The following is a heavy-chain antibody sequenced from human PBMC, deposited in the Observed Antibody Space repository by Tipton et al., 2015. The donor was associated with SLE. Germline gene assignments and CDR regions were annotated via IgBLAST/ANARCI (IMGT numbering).Heavy chain of an antibody. Sequence: SLRLSCAASVFIFSDYGMHWVRQAPGKGLEWVTFIRFDGSKKYYSDSVKGRLTISRDNSKKAVYLQMNSLRPEDTAIYYCARDWLDALDIWGQGTMVTVSS. CDR1: VFIFSDYG. CDR2: IRFDGSKK. D-gene: IGHD3-9*01. J-gene: IGHJ3*02. CDR3: ARDWLDALDI. V-gene: IGHV3-30*02.